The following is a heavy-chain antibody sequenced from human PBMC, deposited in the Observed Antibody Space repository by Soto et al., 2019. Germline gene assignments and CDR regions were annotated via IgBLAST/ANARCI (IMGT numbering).Heavy chain of an antibody. D-gene: IGHD1-1*01. CDR3: SRGYPPRDQLGNLPGAF. V-gene: IGHV1-46*03. CDR2: INPSGGST. Sequence: QVQLVQSGAEVMQPGASVKVSCKASGYTFTSYYIQWVRQAPGQGLEWMGIINPSGGSTNYAQKFQSKVTMTRDTSTSTVXMXLSSLRSEDTAIYYCSRGYPPRDQLGNLPGAFWGQGTLVTVSS. J-gene: IGHJ4*02. CDR1: GYTFTSYY.